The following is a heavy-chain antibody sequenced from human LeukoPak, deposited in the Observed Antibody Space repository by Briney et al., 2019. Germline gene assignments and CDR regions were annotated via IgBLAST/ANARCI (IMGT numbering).Heavy chain of an antibody. CDR2: ISGSGGDT. CDR1: GFTFRSYA. V-gene: IGHV3-23*01. Sequence: GGSLRLTCAAAGFTFRSYAIYWVRQAPGKGLEWVSGISGSGGDTYFADSVKGRFTISRDNAKNSLYLQMSSLSAEDTAVYYCARVSVAYYWGQGSLVTVSS. CDR3: ARVSVAYY. J-gene: IGHJ4*02. D-gene: IGHD6-19*01.